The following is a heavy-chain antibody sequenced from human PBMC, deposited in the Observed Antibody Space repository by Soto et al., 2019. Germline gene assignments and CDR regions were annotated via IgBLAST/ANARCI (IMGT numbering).Heavy chain of an antibody. V-gene: IGHV3-11*05. Sequence: QVQLVESGGGLVKPGGSLRLSCAASGFTFSDYYMSRIRQAPGKGLEWVSYISSSSKYTNYADSVKGRFTISRDNAKNSLYMQMNSLRAEDTAVYYCARDATGSYSYFDYWGQGTLVTVS. CDR1: GFTFSDYY. D-gene: IGHD1-26*01. J-gene: IGHJ4*02. CDR3: ARDATGSYSYFDY. CDR2: ISSSSKYT.